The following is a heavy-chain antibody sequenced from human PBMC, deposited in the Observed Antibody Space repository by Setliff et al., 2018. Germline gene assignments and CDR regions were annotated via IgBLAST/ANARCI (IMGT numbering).Heavy chain of an antibody. CDR3: ARRDFGSDYPLVS. CDR2: INPGDSDT. D-gene: IGHD6-25*01. V-gene: IGHV5-51*01. CDR1: GYTFTNYW. Sequence: GESLKISCRGSGYTFTNYWIAWVRQMPGKGLEWMGIINPGDSDTRYSPSFQGQVTISADKSTSTAYLHWGSLKASDTAIYYCARRDFGSDYPLVSWGQGTLVTVSS. J-gene: IGHJ4*02.